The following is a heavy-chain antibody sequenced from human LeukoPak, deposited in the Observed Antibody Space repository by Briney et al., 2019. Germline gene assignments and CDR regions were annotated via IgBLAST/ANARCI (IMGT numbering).Heavy chain of an antibody. CDR1: GYTFTSYG. V-gene: IGHV1-69*06. J-gene: IGHJ4*02. Sequence: SVKVSCKASGYTFTSYGISWVRQAPGQGLEWMGGIIPIFGTANYAQKFQGRVTITADKSTSTAYMELSSLRSEDTAVYYCARVSGDAYYFDYWGQGTLVTVSS. D-gene: IGHD2-21*02. CDR2: IIPIFGTA. CDR3: ARVSGDAYYFDY.